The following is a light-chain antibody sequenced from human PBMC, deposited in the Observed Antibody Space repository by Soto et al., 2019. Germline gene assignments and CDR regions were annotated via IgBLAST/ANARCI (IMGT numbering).Light chain of an antibody. Sequence: QSVLTQPRSASGSPGQSITISCTGTSSDVGGYNYVSWYQQHPAKAPKLIIFDVSKRPSGVPNRFSGSKSGNTASLTISGLRAEDEADYYCCSYTSSNTYVFGTGTKLTVL. V-gene: IGLV2-11*01. CDR1: SSDVGGYNY. CDR2: DVS. J-gene: IGLJ1*01. CDR3: CSYTSSNTYV.